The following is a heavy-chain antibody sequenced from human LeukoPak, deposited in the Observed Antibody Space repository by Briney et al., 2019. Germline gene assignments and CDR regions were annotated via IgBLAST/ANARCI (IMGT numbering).Heavy chain of an antibody. D-gene: IGHD2-2*01. CDR2: INHSGST. CDR3: ASNWGSTSCYFY. Sequence: SETLSLTCTVSGGSISSGGYYWSWIRQPPGKGLEWIGEINHSGSTNYNPSLKSRVTISVDTSKNQFSLKLSSVTAADTAVYYCASNWGSTSCYFYWGQGTLVTVSS. J-gene: IGHJ4*02. V-gene: IGHV4-39*07. CDR1: GGSISSGGYY.